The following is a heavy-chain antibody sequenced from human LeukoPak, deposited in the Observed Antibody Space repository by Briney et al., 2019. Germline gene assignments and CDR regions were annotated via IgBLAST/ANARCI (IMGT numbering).Heavy chain of an antibody. CDR2: IYYSGST. Sequence: SETLSLTCTVSGGSISSYYWSWIRQPPGKGLEWIGYIYYSGSTNYSPSLKSRVTLSVDTSKNQFSLKLSSVTAADTAMYYCATMRGYCSSPTCQDSWGQGTLVTVSS. D-gene: IGHD2-2*01. CDR3: ATMRGYCSSPTCQDS. CDR1: GGSISSYY. V-gene: IGHV4-59*12. J-gene: IGHJ4*02.